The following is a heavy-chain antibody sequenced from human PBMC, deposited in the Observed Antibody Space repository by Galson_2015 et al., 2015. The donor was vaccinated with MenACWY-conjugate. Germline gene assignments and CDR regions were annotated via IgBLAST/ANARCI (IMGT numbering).Heavy chain of an antibody. Sequence: SLRLSCAGSRFIFSSHWMHWVRQLPGEGLIWVSRMNGDGSIIDYADSVKGRFTTSRDNAKNMVFLQMDRLRAEDTAVYYCVRALNGDADYWGQGTLVTVSS. V-gene: IGHV3-74*01. J-gene: IGHJ4*02. D-gene: IGHD2-21*02. CDR1: RFIFSSHW. CDR2: MNGDGSII. CDR3: VRALNGDADY.